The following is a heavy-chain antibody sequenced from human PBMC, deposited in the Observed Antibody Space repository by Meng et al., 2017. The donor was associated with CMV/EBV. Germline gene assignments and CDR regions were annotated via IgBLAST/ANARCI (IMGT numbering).Heavy chain of an antibody. D-gene: IGHD4-17*01. Sequence: QVQAEDAGPGLVKPSHTLTLTCTFSGGSISSYYWSWIRQPAGKGLEWIGRIYTSVSTNYNPSLKSRVTMSVDTSKNQFSLKLSSVTAADTAGYYCARGPEVDYGDYVGLDYWGQGTLVTVSS. CDR2: IYTSVST. J-gene: IGHJ4*02. V-gene: IGHV4-4*07. CDR1: GGSISSYY. CDR3: ARGPEVDYGDYVGLDY.